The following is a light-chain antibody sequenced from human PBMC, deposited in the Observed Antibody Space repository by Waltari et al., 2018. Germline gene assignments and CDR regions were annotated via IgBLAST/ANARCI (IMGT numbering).Light chain of an antibody. V-gene: IGLV3-21*03. CDR2: DDS. Sequence: SYVLTQPPSVSVAPGTTARIPCGGNDIGTKSVHWYQQKPGQAPVLVVFDDSDRPSGIPERFSGSNSANTATLTISRVEAGDEADYYCHVWDTRTDHVVFGGGTKLTVL. CDR3: HVWDTRTDHVV. J-gene: IGLJ2*01. CDR1: DIGTKS.